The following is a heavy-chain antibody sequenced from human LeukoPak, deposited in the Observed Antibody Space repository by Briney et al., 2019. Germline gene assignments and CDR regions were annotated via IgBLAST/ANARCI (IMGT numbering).Heavy chain of an antibody. CDR1: GVTFNNYG. Sequence: GGSLRLSCAASGVTFNNYGMSWVRQAPGKGLEWVSAISGSGGSTFYADSVKGRFTISRDNSKNTLYLQMNSLRAEDTAVYYCARERIGDGYNYAYWGQGTLVSVSS. V-gene: IGHV3-23*01. J-gene: IGHJ4*02. CDR3: ARERIGDGYNYAY. CDR2: ISGSGGST. D-gene: IGHD5-24*01.